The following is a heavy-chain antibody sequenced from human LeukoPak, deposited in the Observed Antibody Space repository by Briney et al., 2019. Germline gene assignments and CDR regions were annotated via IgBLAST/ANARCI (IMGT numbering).Heavy chain of an antibody. J-gene: IGHJ6*03. CDR2: IIPIFGTA. CDR1: GGTFSSYA. CDR3: ASSANYNWNDDYYYYMDV. V-gene: IGHV1-69*05. D-gene: IGHD1-20*01. Sequence: SVKVSCKASGGTFSSYAISWVRQAPGQGLEWMGGIIPIFGTANYAQKFQGRVTITTDESTSTAYMELSSLRSEDTAVYYCASSANYNWNDDYYYYMDVWGKGTTVTVSS.